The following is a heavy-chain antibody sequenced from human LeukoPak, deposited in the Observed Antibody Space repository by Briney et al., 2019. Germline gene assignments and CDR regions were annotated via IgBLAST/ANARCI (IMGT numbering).Heavy chain of an antibody. V-gene: IGHV3-48*03. D-gene: IGHD6-6*01. Sequence: GGSLRLSCAASGFTFSSYEMNWVRQAPGKWLEWVSYISSSGSTIYYADSVKGRFTISRDNAKNSLYLQMNSLRAEDTAVYYCARARLDSSSSEYYYYMDVWGKGTTVTVSS. CDR2: ISSSGSTI. CDR3: ARARLDSSSSEYYYYMDV. CDR1: GFTFSSYE. J-gene: IGHJ6*03.